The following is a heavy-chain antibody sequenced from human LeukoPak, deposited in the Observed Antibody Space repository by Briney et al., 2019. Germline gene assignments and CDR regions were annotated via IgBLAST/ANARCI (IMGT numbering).Heavy chain of an antibody. CDR1: GGSISSYY. CDR2: IYTSGST. D-gene: IGHD6-19*01. CDR3: ARVGSSGWYPAGYEMDV. J-gene: IGHJ6*02. Sequence: PSETLSLTCTVSGGSISSYYWSWIRQPAGKGLEWIGRIYTSGSTNYNPSLKSRVTMSVDTSKNQFSLKLSSVTAADTAVYYCARVGSSGWYPAGYEMDVWGQGTTVTVSS. V-gene: IGHV4-4*07.